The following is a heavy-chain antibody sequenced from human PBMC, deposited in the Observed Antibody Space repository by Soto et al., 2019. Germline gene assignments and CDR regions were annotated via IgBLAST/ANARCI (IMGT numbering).Heavy chain of an antibody. CDR2: IIPMFGAS. V-gene: IGHV1-69*12. CDR3: ARDPKDPETYYYGLDV. Sequence: QVQLVQSGAEVKKPRSSVKVSCKASGDTFSSYAISWVRQAPGQGLEWMGGIIPMFGASTYAQKFQARVTFTADESTATAYMELSSLRSDDTAVYYCARDPKDPETYYYGLDVWGQGTTVTVSS. CDR1: GDTFSSYA. J-gene: IGHJ6*02.